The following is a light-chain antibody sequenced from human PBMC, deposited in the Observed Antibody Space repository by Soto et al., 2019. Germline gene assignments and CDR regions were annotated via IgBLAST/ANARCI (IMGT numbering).Light chain of an antibody. V-gene: IGKV3-20*01. Sequence: DIVMTQSPGTLSLSPGERAALSCRASQSVSTNYLAWYQRKPGQAPRLLIYGASSRATGIPDRFSGSGSGTDFTLTITRLEPEDFAVYYCQQYGSSPPTFGQGTKVEIK. J-gene: IGKJ1*01. CDR3: QQYGSSPPT. CDR2: GAS. CDR1: QSVSTNY.